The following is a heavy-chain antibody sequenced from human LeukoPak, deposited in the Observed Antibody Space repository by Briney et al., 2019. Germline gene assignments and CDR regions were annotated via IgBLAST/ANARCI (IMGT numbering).Heavy chain of an antibody. Sequence: SETLSLTCTVSGGSISSYYWSWIRQPPGKGLEWIGEINHSGSTNYNPSLKSRVTISVDTSKNQFSLKLSSVTAADTAVYYCARGPLRSGYYRPNWFDPWGQGTLVTVSS. CDR3: ARGPLRSGYYRPNWFDP. CDR1: GGSISSYY. J-gene: IGHJ5*02. CDR2: INHSGST. V-gene: IGHV4-34*01. D-gene: IGHD3-3*01.